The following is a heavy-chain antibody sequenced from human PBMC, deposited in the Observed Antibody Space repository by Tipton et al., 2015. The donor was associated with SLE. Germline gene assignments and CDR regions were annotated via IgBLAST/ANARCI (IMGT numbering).Heavy chain of an antibody. CDR3: AKEALGYNSGWYSNRPGAYFDY. Sequence: EASGFTFSSYGMHWVRQAPGKGLEWVALIWYDGSNKYYADSVKGRFTISRDNSKNTLYLQMNSLRAEDTAVFYCAKEALGYNSGWYSNRPGAYFDYWGQGTLVTVSS. CDR2: IWYDGSNK. J-gene: IGHJ4*02. CDR1: GFTFSSYG. D-gene: IGHD6-19*01. V-gene: IGHV3-30*02.